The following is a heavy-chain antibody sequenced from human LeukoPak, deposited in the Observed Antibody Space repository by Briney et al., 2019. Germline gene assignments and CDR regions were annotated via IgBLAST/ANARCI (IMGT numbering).Heavy chain of an antibody. CDR1: GFTFSSYS. V-gene: IGHV3-30*03. CDR3: ARDLSRIAGAGLDY. J-gene: IGHJ4*02. D-gene: IGHD6-13*01. CDR2: ISYDGNNE. Sequence: GGSLRLSCAASGFTFSSYSMNWVRQAPGKGLEWVAVISYDGNNEYYADSVKGRFTISRDNSRNTLSLQMNSLRGEDTAVYYCARDLSRIAGAGLDYWGQGTLVTVSS.